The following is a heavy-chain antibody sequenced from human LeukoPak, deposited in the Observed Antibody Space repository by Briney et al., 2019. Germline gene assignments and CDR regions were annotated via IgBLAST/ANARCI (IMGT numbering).Heavy chain of an antibody. CDR3: AKVRSTMVRGVIDY. D-gene: IGHD3-10*01. Sequence: GGSQRLSCAASGFTFSSYAMSWVRQAPGKGLEWVSAISGSGSSTYYADSVKGRFTISRDNSKNTLYLQMNSLRAEDTAVYYCAKVRSTMVRGVIDYWGQGTLVTVSS. CDR2: ISGSGSST. J-gene: IGHJ4*02. CDR1: GFTFSSYA. V-gene: IGHV3-23*01.